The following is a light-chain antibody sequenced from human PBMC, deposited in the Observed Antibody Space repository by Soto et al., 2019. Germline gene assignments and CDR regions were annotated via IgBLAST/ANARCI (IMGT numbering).Light chain of an antibody. CDR2: LEGSGSY. J-gene: IGLJ2*01. CDR3: ETWDSDTHV. Sequence: QSVLTQSSSASASLGSSVKLTCTLSSGHRSYIIAWHQQQPGKAPRYLMKLEGSGSYNKGSGVPDRFSGSSSGADRFLTISNVHFEDEADYYCETWDSDTHVFGGGTKVTVL. V-gene: IGLV4-60*02. CDR1: SGHRSYI.